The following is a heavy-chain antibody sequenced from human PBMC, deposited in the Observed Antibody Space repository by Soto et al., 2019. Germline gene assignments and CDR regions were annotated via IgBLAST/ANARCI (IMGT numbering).Heavy chain of an antibody. CDR2: ISGSGSST. V-gene: IGHV3-23*01. D-gene: IGHD6-25*01. CDR3: AKISGSDYYYGMDV. CDR1: GFTFSSYA. Sequence: EVQLLESGGGLVQPGGSLRLSCAASGFTFSSYAMSWVRQAPGKGLEWVSTISGSGSSTYYADSVKGRFTISRDNSKNTLYLQMDSLRAEDTAVYYCAKISGSDYYYGMDVWGQGTTVTVSS. J-gene: IGHJ6*02.